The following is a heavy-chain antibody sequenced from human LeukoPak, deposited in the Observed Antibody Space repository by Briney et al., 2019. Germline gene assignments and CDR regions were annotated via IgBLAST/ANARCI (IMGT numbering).Heavy chain of an antibody. Sequence: SGGSLRLSCAASGFTFSSYEMNWVRQAPGKGLEWVARIRSQTYGGTTDYGARVKGRFTISRDDSKSTLFLQMDSLKTEDTAIYYCLKTFHSDSSGDYWGQGTLVTVFS. V-gene: IGHV3-15*01. CDR2: IRSQTYGGTT. CDR1: GFTFSSYE. J-gene: IGHJ4*02. D-gene: IGHD3-22*01. CDR3: LKTFHSDSSGDY.